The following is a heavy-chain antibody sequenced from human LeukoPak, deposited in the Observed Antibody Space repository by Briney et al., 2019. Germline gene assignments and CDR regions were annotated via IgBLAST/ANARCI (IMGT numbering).Heavy chain of an antibody. D-gene: IGHD5-24*01. J-gene: IGHJ4*02. CDR3: ARDLRGDGYNADY. Sequence: ASVKVSCKASGYTFTGYYMHWVRQAPGQGLERMGRINPNSGGTNYAQKFQGRVTMTRDTSISTAYMELSRLRSDDTAVYYCARDLRGDGYNADYWGQGTLVTVSS. CDR2: INPNSGGT. V-gene: IGHV1-2*06. CDR1: GYTFTGYY.